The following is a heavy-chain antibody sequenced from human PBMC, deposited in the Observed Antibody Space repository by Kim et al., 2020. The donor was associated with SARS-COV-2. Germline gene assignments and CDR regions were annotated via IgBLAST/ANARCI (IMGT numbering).Heavy chain of an antibody. J-gene: IGHJ4*02. D-gene: IGHD1-26*01. CDR2: IDPSDSYI. CDR1: GYSFTSYW. Sequence: GESLKISCKGSGYSFTSYWISWVRQMPGKGLEWMGRIDPSDSYINYSPSFQGHVTISADKSISTAYLQWSSLKASDTAMYYCVRQDSGSFPDSWGQGTLVTVSS. V-gene: IGHV5-10-1*01. CDR3: VRQDSGSFPDS.